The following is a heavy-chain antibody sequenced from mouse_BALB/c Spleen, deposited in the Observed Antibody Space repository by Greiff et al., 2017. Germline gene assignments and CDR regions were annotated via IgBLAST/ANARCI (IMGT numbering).Heavy chain of an antibody. CDR2: ISSGGST. Sequence: EVMLVESGGGLVKPGGSLKLSCAASGFTFSSYAMSWVRQTPEKRLEWVASISSGGSTYYPDSVKGRFTISRDNARNILYLQMSSLRSEDTAMYYCARCGGDYFDYWGQGTTLTVSS. CDR3: ARCGGDYFDY. J-gene: IGHJ2*01. V-gene: IGHV5-6-5*01. CDR1: GFTFSSYA.